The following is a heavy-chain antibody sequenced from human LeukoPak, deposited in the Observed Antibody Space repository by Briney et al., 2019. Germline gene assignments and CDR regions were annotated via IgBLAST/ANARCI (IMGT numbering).Heavy chain of an antibody. V-gene: IGHV3-23*01. CDR3: ARDDCYPREDYYGMDV. D-gene: IGHD2-21*02. Sequence: GGSLRLSCAASGFTFSSYAMSWVRQAPGKGLEWVSAISGSGGSTYYADSVKGRFTISRDNSKNTLYLQMNSLRAEDTAVYYCARDDCYPREDYYGMDVWGQGTTVTVSS. CDR2: ISGSGGST. J-gene: IGHJ6*02. CDR1: GFTFSSYA.